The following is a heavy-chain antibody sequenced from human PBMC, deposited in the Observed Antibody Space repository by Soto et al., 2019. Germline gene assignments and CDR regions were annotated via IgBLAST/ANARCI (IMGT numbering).Heavy chain of an antibody. J-gene: IGHJ4*02. CDR1: GCSISIYY. Sequence: SETLSLTCTVSGCSISIYYWSWIRQPPGKGLEWIGYIYYSGSTNYNPSLKSRVTISVDTSKNQFSLKLSSVTAADTAVYYCARTAIVAYFDYWGQGTLVTVSS. CDR3: ARTAIVAYFDY. CDR2: IYYSGST. V-gene: IGHV4-59*01. D-gene: IGHD3-22*01.